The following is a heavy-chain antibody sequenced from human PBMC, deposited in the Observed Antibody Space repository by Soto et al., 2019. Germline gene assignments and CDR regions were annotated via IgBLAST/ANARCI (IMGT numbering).Heavy chain of an antibody. D-gene: IGHD3-10*01. Sequence: GGSLRLSCAASGFTFSSYSMNWVRQAPGKGLEWVSSISSSSSYIYYADSVKGRFTISRDNAKNSLYLQMNSLRAEDTAVYYCARDPLGSNVGFGYYYYGMDVWGQGTTVTVSS. V-gene: IGHV3-21*01. CDR3: ARDPLGSNVGFGYYYYGMDV. CDR2: ISSSSSYI. J-gene: IGHJ6*02. CDR1: GFTFSSYS.